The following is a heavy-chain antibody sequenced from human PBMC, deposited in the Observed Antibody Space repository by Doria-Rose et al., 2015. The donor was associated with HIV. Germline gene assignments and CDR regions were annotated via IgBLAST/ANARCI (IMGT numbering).Heavy chain of an antibody. CDR1: GVSLSSPGMG. CDR2: FFSYDER. D-gene: IGHD6-13*01. CDR3: ARIKSSRWYHKYYFDF. Sequence: QVQLVQSGPVLVKPTETLTLTCTVSGVSLSSPGMGVSWIRQPPGKALEWLANFFSYDERSYKTSLKSRLTISRGTSKSQVVLTMTDMDPVDTATYYCARIKSSRWYHKYYFDFWGQGTLVIVSA. J-gene: IGHJ4*02. V-gene: IGHV2-26*01.